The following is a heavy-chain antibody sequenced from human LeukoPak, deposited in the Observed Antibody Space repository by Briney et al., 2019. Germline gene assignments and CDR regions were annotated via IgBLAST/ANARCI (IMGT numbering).Heavy chain of an antibody. CDR2: ISSNGGST. Sequence: GGSLRPSCAASGFTFSSYAMHWVRQAPGKGLEYVSAISSNGGSTYYANSVKGRFTISRDNSKNTLYLQMGSLRAEDMAVYYCARDGSDWYYDFWSGYYDRRWFDPWGQGTLVTVSS. CDR3: ARDGSDWYYDFWSGYYDRRWFDP. CDR1: GFTFSSYA. D-gene: IGHD3-3*01. J-gene: IGHJ5*02. V-gene: IGHV3-64*01.